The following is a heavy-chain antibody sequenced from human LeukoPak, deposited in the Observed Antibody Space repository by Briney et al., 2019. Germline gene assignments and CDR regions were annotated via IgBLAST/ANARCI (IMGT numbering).Heavy chain of an antibody. CDR1: GFTVSSNY. V-gene: IGHV3-53*01. J-gene: IGHJ4*02. CDR2: IYSGGST. CDR3: ARACIRHSRDRSMVCSFGGFDY. D-gene: IGHD5-18*01. Sequence: GGSLRLSCAASGFTVSSNYMSWVRQAPGKGLEWVSVIYSGGSTYYADSVKGRFTISRDNSKNTLYLQMNSLRAEDTAVYYCARACIRHSRDRSMVCSFGGFDYWGQGTLVTVSS.